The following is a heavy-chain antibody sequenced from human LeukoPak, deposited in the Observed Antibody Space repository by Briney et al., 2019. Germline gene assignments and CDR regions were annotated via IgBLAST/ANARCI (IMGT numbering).Heavy chain of an antibody. D-gene: IGHD1-1*01. CDR2: IHYSGST. CDR3: ARRTLERNAFDL. CDR1: GGSFSGYY. J-gene: IGHJ3*01. V-gene: IGHV4-34*09. Sequence: SETLSLTCAVYGGSFSGYYWSWIRQPPGKGLEWFGYIHYSGSTHYNPSLRSRVTISVDTSKNQFSLKLSSVTAADTAVYYCARRTLERNAFDLWGQGTMVTVSS.